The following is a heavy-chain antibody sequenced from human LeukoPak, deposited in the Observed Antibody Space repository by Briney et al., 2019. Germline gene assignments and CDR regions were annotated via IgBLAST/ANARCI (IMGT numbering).Heavy chain of an antibody. CDR2: ISYDGSNK. CDR1: GFTFSSYA. Sequence: PGGSLRLSCAASGFTFSSYAMHWVRQAPGKGLEWVAVISYDGSNKYYADSVKGRFTISRDNSKNTLYPQMNSLRAEDTAVYYCARDIDPSAPHCSSTSCYDYFDYWGQGTLVTVSS. J-gene: IGHJ4*02. CDR3: ARDIDPSAPHCSSTSCYDYFDY. V-gene: IGHV3-30-3*01. D-gene: IGHD2-2*01.